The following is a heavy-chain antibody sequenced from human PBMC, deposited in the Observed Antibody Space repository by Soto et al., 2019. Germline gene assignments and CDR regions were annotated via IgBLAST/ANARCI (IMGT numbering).Heavy chain of an antibody. CDR1: GVTFSNYA. CDR3: ASGDYDTDAFDI. V-gene: IGHV1-69*15. CDR2: IITIFGTT. J-gene: IGHJ3*02. Sequence: QVQLVQSGTEVKKPGSSVKVSCKASGVTFSNYAIIWVRQAPGQGLEWMGRIITIFGTTNYAQKLQGRVTLTADESTSTAYMELSSLRSEDTAVYYCASGDYDTDAFDIWGQGTMITVSS. D-gene: IGHD3-16*01.